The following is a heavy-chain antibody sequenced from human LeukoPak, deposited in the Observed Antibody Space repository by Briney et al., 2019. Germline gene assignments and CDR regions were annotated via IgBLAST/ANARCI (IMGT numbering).Heavy chain of an antibody. CDR1: GYSFTSYW. J-gene: IGHJ5*02. D-gene: IGHD2-15*01. V-gene: IGHV5-51*01. CDR2: IYPGDSDT. Sequence: GESLKISCKGSGYSFTSYWIGWVRQMPGKGLEWVGMIYPGDSDTRYSPSFQGQVTISADKSISTAYLQWSSLQASDTAMYYCAGRHSINWFDPWGQGTLVTVSS. CDR3: AGRHSINWFDP.